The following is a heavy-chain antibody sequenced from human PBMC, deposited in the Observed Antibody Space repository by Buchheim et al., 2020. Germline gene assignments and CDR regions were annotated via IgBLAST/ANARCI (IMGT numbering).Heavy chain of an antibody. D-gene: IGHD6-19*01. CDR3: ARFSGQWLAPGEYFFDY. Sequence: QLQLQQWGAGLLKPSETLSLTCAVYGGSFSGYYWSWIRQPPGKGLEWIGEINHSGSTNYNPSLKSRVTISVDTPKNQFSVKLSSVTAADTAVYYCARFSGQWLAPGEYFFDYWGQGTL. CDR2: INHSGST. V-gene: IGHV4-34*01. J-gene: IGHJ4*02. CDR1: GGSFSGYY.